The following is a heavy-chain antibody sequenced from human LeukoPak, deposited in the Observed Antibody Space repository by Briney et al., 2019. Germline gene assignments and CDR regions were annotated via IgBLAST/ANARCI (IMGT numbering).Heavy chain of an antibody. CDR3: TQNNY. V-gene: IGHV3-73*01. Sequence: PGGSLRLSCAASGFTFSGSPILWVRQASGKGLEWVGRISGKADNYATAYAASVQGRCTISRDDSQNTAYLQLNSLKTEDTAVYYCTQNNYWGQGALVTVSS. CDR1: GFTFSGSP. J-gene: IGHJ4*02. CDR2: ISGKADNYAT.